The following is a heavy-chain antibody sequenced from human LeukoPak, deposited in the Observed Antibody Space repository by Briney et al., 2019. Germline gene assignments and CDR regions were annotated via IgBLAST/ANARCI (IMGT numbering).Heavy chain of an antibody. J-gene: IGHJ4*02. V-gene: IGHV4-39*07. CDR2: IYYSGST. Sequence: PSETLSLTCTVSGDSINSTSYYWGWIRQPPGKGLEWIGSIYYSGSTYYNPSLKSRVTISVDMSKNQFSLKLSSVTAADTAVYYCARLRRTDDYWGQGTLVTVSS. CDR1: GDSINSTSYY. CDR3: ARLRRTDDY.